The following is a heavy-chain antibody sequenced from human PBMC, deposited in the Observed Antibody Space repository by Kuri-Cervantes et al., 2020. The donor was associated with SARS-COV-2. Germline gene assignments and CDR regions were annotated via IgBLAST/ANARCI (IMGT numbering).Heavy chain of an antibody. D-gene: IGHD6-19*01. CDR3: ARHTIYSSGWYRGIDY. J-gene: IGHJ4*02. CDR1: GYTFTSYG. Sequence: ASVKVSCKASGYTFTSYGISWVRQAPGQGLEWMGWISAYNGNTNYAQKLQGRVTMTTDTSTSTAYMELRSLRSDDTAVYYCARHTIYSSGWYRGIDYWGQGTLVTVSS. V-gene: IGHV1-18*01. CDR2: ISAYNGNT.